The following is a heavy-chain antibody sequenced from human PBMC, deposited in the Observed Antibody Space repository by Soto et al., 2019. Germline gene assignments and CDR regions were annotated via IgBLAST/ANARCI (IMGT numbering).Heavy chain of an antibody. V-gene: IGHV3-33*01. J-gene: IGHJ4*02. CDR2: IWYDGSNK. Sequence: PGGSLRLSCAASGFTFSSYGMHWVRPAPGKGLEWVAVIWYDGSNKYYADSVKGRFTISRDNSKNTLYLQMNSLRAEDTAVYYCARDQFRYSSAPNAYWGQGTLVTVSS. CDR1: GFTFSSYG. CDR3: ARDQFRYSSAPNAY. D-gene: IGHD6-19*01.